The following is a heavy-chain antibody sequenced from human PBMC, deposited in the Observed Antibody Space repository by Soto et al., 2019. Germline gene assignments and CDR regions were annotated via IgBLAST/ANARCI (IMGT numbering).Heavy chain of an antibody. CDR1: GGTFSSYA. D-gene: IGHD4-17*01. V-gene: IGHV1-69*13. J-gene: IGHJ6*02. CDR3: ARGMRYGDRDYYYYYGMDV. CDR2: TIPIFGTA. Sequence: SVEVSCKASGGTFSSYAISWVRQAPGQGLGWMGGTIPIFGTANYAQKFQGRVTITADESTSTAYMELSSLRSEDTAVYYCARGMRYGDRDYYYYYGMDVWGQGTTVTVSS.